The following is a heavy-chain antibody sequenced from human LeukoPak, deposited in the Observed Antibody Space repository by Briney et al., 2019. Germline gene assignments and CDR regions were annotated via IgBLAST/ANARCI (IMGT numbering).Heavy chain of an antibody. CDR1: GGPFSGYS. CDR2: VNHSGST. J-gene: IGHJ4*02. D-gene: IGHD5-12*01. Sequence: SETLSLTCAVHGGPFSGYSWNWIRQSPGMGLEWIGEVNHSGSTNYNPSLKSRVTISVDTSKNQFSLKLSSVTAADTSVYYCARGGYSGYRSRFDYWGQGTLVTVFS. CDR3: ARGGYSGYRSRFDY. V-gene: IGHV4-34*01.